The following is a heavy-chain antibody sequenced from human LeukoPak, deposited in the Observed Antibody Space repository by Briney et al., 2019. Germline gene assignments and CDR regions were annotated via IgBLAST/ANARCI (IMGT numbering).Heavy chain of an antibody. CDR3: ARASFDSSGYYFFDY. CDR2: IHTSGST. D-gene: IGHD3-22*01. CDR1: GDSISSYY. J-gene: IGHJ4*02. V-gene: IGHV4-4*07. Sequence: SETLSLTRTVSGDSISSYYWNWLRQPAGKGLEWIGRIHTSGSTNYNPSLKSRVTMSVGTSKRQLSLKVTSVTAADTAVYYCARASFDSSGYYFFDYWGQGNLVTVSS.